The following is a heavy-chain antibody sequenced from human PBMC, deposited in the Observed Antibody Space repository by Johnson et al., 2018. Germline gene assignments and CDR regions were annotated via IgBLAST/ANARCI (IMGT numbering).Heavy chain of an antibody. CDR3: TRDGGNRPSCFAC. CDR1: GFTFSSYT. D-gene: IGHD2-2*01. J-gene: IGHJ4*02. V-gene: IGHV3-30-3*01. CDR2: ISYDGSPK. Sequence: VQLVETGGGVVQPGRSLRLSCAASGFTFSSYTMHWVRQAPGKGLEWLAVISYDGSPKFYADSVKGRFTISRDNSKNMPYLQMDSLRVEDTAIYFCTRDGGNRPSCFACWGQGTPLTV.